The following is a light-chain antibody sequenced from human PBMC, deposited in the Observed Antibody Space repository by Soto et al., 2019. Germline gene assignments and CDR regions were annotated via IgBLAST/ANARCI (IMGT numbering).Light chain of an antibody. CDR1: QSISSW. J-gene: IGKJ1*01. V-gene: IGKV1-5*03. CDR3: QQYNSYSGT. Sequence: DIQMTQSPSTLSASVGDRVTITCRASQSISSWLAWYQQKPGKAPKLLIYKASILESGVTSRFSGSGSGTEFTLTISSLQPDDFATYYCQQYNSYSGTFGQGTKVEIK. CDR2: KAS.